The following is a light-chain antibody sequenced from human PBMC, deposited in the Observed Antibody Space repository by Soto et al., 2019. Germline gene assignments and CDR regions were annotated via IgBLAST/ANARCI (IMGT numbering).Light chain of an antibody. Sequence: DIQMTQSPSTLSASVGDRVTITCRASQSISSYLAWYQQKPGKAPKLLIYEASNLESGVPSRFSGSGSGTEFTLTISSLQPDDFAPYYCQQSNNYPWTFGQGTKVDIK. CDR1: QSISSY. V-gene: IGKV1-5*03. CDR3: QQSNNYPWT. CDR2: EAS. J-gene: IGKJ1*01.